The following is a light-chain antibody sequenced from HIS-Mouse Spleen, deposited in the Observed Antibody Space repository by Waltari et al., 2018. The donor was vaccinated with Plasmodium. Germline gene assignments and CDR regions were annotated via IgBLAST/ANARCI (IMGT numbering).Light chain of an antibody. CDR3: MIWHSSAWV. CDR1: SGINVGTYR. Sequence: QAVLTQPSSLSASPGESASLTCTLRSGINVGTYRIYWYTQKPGSLPQYLLRYKSYSEKHQGSGVPSRFSGSKDASANAGILLIAGLQSEDEADYYCMIWHSSAWVFGGGTKLTVL. J-gene: IGLJ3*02. V-gene: IGLV5-45*03. CDR2: YKSYSEK.